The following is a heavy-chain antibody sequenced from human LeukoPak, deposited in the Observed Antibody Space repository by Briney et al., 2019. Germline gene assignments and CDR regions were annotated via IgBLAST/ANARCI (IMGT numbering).Heavy chain of an antibody. CDR3: ARDFRWELTAFDI. D-gene: IGHD1-26*01. J-gene: IGHJ3*02. CDR2: ISSNGDST. Sequence: GGSLRLSCAASGFTFSTYAMHWVRQAPGKGLEYVSAISSNGDSTYYANSVKGRFTTSRDNSKNTLYLQMGSLRAEDMAVYYCARDFRWELTAFDIWGQGTMVTVSS. CDR1: GFTFSTYA. V-gene: IGHV3-64*01.